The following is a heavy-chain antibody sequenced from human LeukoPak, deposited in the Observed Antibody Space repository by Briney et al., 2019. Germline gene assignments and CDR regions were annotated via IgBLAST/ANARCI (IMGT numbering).Heavy chain of an antibody. CDR2: IYPGDSDT. Sequence: GGSLKISCKGSGYSFTSYWIGWVRQMPGKGLEWMGIIYPGDSDTRYSPSFQGQVAISADKSISTAYLQWSSLKASDTAMYYCARHEIQLWSSYYYYYYGMDVWGQGTTVTVSS. V-gene: IGHV5-51*01. CDR1: GYSFTSYW. D-gene: IGHD5-18*01. CDR3: ARHEIQLWSSYYYYYYGMDV. J-gene: IGHJ6*02.